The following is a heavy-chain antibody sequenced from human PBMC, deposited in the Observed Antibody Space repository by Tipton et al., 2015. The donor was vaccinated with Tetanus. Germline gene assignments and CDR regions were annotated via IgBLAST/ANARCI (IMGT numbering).Heavy chain of an antibody. CDR3: TRLPRQWLAHGNY. Sequence: GLVKPSETLSLTCTVSGGSMNTNTYYWAWIRQSPGKGLEWIGSVYYSGYTYYNPSLKSRVSMSVDTSKSQFALNLTSVTAADTAVYYCTRLPRQWLAHGNYWGQGTLVTVSS. CDR2: VYYSGYT. J-gene: IGHJ4*02. D-gene: IGHD6-19*01. CDR1: GGSMNTNTYY. V-gene: IGHV4-39*01.